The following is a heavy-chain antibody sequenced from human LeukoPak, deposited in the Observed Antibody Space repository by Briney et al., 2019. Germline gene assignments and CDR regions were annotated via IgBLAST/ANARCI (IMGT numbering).Heavy chain of an antibody. CDR2: ISYDGSNK. D-gene: IGHD6-19*01. CDR3: AKGQWLVREGVAFDI. Sequence: GGSLRLSCAASGFTFSSYGMHWVRQAPGKGLEWVAVISYDGSNKYYADSVKGRFTISRDNSKNTLYLQMNSLRAEDTAVYYCAKGQWLVREGVAFDIWGQGTMVTVSS. V-gene: IGHV3-30*18. CDR1: GFTFSSYG. J-gene: IGHJ3*02.